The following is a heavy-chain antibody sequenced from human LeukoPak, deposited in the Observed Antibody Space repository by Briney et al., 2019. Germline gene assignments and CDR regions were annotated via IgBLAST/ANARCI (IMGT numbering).Heavy chain of an antibody. J-gene: IGHJ4*02. CDR3: AKYGPQDSGSSHFDY. CDR1: GFTFSSYA. V-gene: IGHV3-23*01. CDR2: IRDSGSST. Sequence: QAGGSLRLSCAASGFTFSSYAMSWVRQAPGKGLEWVSAIRDSGSSTHYADSVKGRFTTSRDNSKNTLFLQMNSLRAEDTAIYYCAKYGPQDSGSSHFDYWGQGAQVTVSS. D-gene: IGHD1-26*01.